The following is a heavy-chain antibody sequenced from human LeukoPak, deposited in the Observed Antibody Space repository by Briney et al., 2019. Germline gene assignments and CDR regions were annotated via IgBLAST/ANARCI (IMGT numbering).Heavy chain of an antibody. J-gene: IGHJ3*02. D-gene: IGHD2-15*01. CDR3: ARGHIVVVVAATPDAFDI. CDR2: IYYSGST. CDR1: GGSISSYY. V-gene: IGHV4-39*07. Sequence: SETLSLTCTVSGGSISSYYWGWIRQPPGKGLEWIGSIYYSGSTYYNPSLKSRVTISVDTSKNQFSLKLSSVTAADTAVYYCARGHIVVVVAATPDAFDIWGQGTMVTVS.